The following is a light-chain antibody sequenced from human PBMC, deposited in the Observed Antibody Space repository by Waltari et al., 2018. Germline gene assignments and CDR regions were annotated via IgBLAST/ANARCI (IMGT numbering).Light chain of an antibody. CDR2: DVS. CDR3: CSYAGSYTLYV. Sequence: QSALTQPRSVSGSPGQSVTISCTGTSSDVGGYNYVTWYQQHPGKAPKLMISDVSKRPSGVPDRFSGSKSGNTASLTISGLQAEDEADYYCCSYAGSYTLYVFGTGTKVTV. CDR1: SSDVGGYNY. V-gene: IGLV2-11*01. J-gene: IGLJ1*01.